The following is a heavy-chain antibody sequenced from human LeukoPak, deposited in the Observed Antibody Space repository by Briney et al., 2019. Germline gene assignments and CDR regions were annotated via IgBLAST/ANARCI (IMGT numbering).Heavy chain of an antibody. D-gene: IGHD1-20*01. J-gene: IGHJ4*02. Sequence: PGGSLRLSCAASGFTFSNAWMSWVRQAPGKGLEWVSAISGSGGSTYYADSVKGRFTISRDNSKNTLYLQMNSLRAEDTAVYYCAKGGNWNYVAYWGQGTLVTVSS. V-gene: IGHV3-23*01. CDR2: ISGSGGST. CDR3: AKGGNWNYVAY. CDR1: GFTFSNAW.